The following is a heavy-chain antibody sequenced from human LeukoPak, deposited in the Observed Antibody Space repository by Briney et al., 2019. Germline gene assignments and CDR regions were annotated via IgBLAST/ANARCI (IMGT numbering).Heavy chain of an antibody. Sequence: SGGSLRLSCAASGFTFDYYTMYWVRQGPERGLEWVSLISMDGVNTFYADSVKGRFTISRGNDKNSLYLQMNGLRTDDTGLYYCVKGRRRGYAYGTLESWGQGTLVTVSS. D-gene: IGHD5-18*01. CDR2: ISMDGVNT. CDR1: GFTFDYYT. J-gene: IGHJ4*02. V-gene: IGHV3-43*01. CDR3: VKGRRRGYAYGTLES.